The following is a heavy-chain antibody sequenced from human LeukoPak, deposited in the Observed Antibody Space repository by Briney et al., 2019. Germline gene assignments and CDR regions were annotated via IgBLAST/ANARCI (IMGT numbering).Heavy chain of an antibody. V-gene: IGHV1-2*02. Sequence: GASVKDSCKASGYTFTGYYMHWVRQAPGQGLEWMGWINANSGGTNYAQKFQGRVTMTRDTSISTAYMELSRLRSDDTAVYYCARPGERDYGDYAWFDPWGQGTLVTVSS. J-gene: IGHJ5*02. CDR1: GYTFTGYY. CDR3: ARPGERDYGDYAWFDP. D-gene: IGHD4-17*01. CDR2: INANSGGT.